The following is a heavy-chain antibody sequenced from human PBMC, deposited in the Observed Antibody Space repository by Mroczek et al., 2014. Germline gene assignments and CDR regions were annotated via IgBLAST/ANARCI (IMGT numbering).Heavy chain of an antibody. CDR2: INRSGST. D-gene: IGHD6-13*01. J-gene: IGHJ4*02. CDR1: GGSFSGYY. Sequence: QVQLVQSGAGLLKPSETLSLTCAVYGGSFSGYYWSWIRQPPGKGLEWIGEINRSGSTNYNPSLKSRVTISVDTSKNQFSLKLSSVTAADTAVYYCARAKALWRSSWNYFDYWGQGTLVTVSS. V-gene: IGHV4-34*01. CDR3: ARAKALWRSSWNYFDY.